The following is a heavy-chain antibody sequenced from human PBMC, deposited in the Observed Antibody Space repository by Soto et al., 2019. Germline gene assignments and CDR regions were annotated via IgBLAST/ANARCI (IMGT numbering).Heavy chain of an antibody. CDR1: GGSISSGDYY. V-gene: IGHV4-30-4*01. CDR3: ASWLQPGDSYDYVWGSDRAFDY. D-gene: IGHD3-16*02. CDR2: IYSSGST. Sequence: QVQLQESGPGLVKPSQTLSLTCTVSGGSISSGDYYWSWIRQPPGKGLEWIGYIYSSGSTYYNPSLKSRVTISGDTSKNQFYLKLSSVTAADTAVYYCASWLQPGDSYDYVWGSDRAFDYWGQGTLVTVSS. J-gene: IGHJ4*02.